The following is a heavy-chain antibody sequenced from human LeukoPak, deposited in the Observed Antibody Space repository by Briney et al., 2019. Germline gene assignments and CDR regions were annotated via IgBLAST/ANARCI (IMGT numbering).Heavy chain of an antibody. D-gene: IGHD3-10*01. J-gene: IGHJ4*02. Sequence: GGSLRLSCAASGFTFGDFGMSWVRQAPGKGLEWVSGINWNGGSTGYADSVEGRFTISRDNAKNSLYLQMNSLRAEDTAFYYCAREVRYYFDYWGQGTLVTVSS. CDR3: AREVRYYFDY. V-gene: IGHV3-20*04. CDR2: INWNGGST. CDR1: GFTFGDFG.